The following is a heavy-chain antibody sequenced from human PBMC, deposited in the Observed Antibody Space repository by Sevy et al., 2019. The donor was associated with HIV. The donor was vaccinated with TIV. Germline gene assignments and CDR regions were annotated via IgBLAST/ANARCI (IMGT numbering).Heavy chain of an antibody. CDR1: GYKVDMYG. J-gene: IGHJ4*01. D-gene: IGHD6-19*01. Sequence: ASVKVSCKISGYKVDMYGIAWVRQAPGQGLEWMGWISTYNGNTNYAQNFQGRVTMTTDTSTSVVYMELGGLRPDDTAVYYCARATGMAVAGTGRYFDFLGQRTLVTVSS. CDR2: ISTYNGNT. CDR3: ARATGMAVAGTGRYFDF. V-gene: IGHV1-18*04.